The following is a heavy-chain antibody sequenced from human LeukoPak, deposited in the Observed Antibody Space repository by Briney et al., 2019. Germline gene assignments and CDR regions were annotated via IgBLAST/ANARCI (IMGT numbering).Heavy chain of an antibody. CDR3: ATDTKYSNYFDY. CDR2: FDPEDGET. CDR1: GYTLTELS. V-gene: IGHV1-24*01. J-gene: IGHJ4*02. Sequence: GASVKVSCKVSGYTLTELSMHWVRQAPGKGLEWMGGFDPEDGETIYAQKFQGRVTMTEDTSTDTAYMELSSLRSEDTAVYYCATDTKYSNYFDYWGQGTLVTVSS. D-gene: IGHD4-11*01.